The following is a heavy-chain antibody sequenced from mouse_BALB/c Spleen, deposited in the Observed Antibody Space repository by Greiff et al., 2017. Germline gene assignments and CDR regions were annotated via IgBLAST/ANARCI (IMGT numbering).Heavy chain of an antibody. J-gene: IGHJ3*01. Sequence: EVMLVESGGGLVKPGGSLKLSCAASGFAFSSYDMSWVRQTPEKRLEWVAYISSGGGSTYYPDTVKGRFTISRDNAKNTLYLQMSSLKSEDTAMYYCARHGYDGYYGFAYWGQGTLVTVSA. CDR1: GFAFSSYD. CDR2: ISSGGGST. V-gene: IGHV5-12-1*01. D-gene: IGHD2-3*01. CDR3: ARHGYDGYYGFAY.